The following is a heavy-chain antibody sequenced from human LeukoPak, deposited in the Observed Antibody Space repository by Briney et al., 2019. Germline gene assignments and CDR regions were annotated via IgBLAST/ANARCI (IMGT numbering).Heavy chain of an antibody. CDR3: ARDPAIQIWFSAYYFDY. V-gene: IGHV3-33*01. D-gene: IGHD1-1*01. J-gene: IGHJ4*02. CDR2: IWYDGSNK. Sequence: GGSLRLSCAASGFTFSNYGMHWVRQAPGKGLEWVAVIWYDGSNKYYADSVKGRFTISRDNSKNTLYLQMNSLRAEDTAVYYCARDPAIQIWFSAYYFDYWGQGTQVTVSS. CDR1: GFTFSNYG.